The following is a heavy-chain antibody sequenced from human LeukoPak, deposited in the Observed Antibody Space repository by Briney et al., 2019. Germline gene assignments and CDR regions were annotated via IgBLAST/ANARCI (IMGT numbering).Heavy chain of an antibody. Sequence: GGSLRLSCAASGFTFSSYAMSWVRQAPGKGLEWVSYISSSGSTIYYADSVKGRFTISRDNAKNSLYLQMNSLRAEDTAVYFCARRRYNWNAIDYWGQGTLVTVSS. D-gene: IGHD1-20*01. CDR3: ARRRYNWNAIDY. J-gene: IGHJ4*02. V-gene: IGHV3-48*04. CDR2: ISSSGSTI. CDR1: GFTFSSYA.